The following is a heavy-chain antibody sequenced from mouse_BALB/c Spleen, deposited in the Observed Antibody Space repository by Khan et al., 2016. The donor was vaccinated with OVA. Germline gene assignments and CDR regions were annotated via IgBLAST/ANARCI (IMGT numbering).Heavy chain of an antibody. V-gene: IGHV5-4*02. J-gene: IGHJ3*01. CDR2: ISDGGSYT. CDR3: ARAGYGGFAY. Sequence: EVELVESGGGLVKPGGSLKLSCAASGFTFSDYYMYWVRQTPEKRLEWVATISDGGSYTYYPDSVKGRFTISRDNAKNNLYLQRSRLKSEDTAMYYCARAGYGGFAYWGQGTLVTVSA. CDR1: GFTFSDYY. D-gene: IGHD1-1*02.